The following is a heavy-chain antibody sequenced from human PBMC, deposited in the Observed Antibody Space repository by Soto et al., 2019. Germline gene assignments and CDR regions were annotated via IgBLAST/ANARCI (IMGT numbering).Heavy chain of an antibody. Sequence: QLQLQESGPGLVKPSETLSLTCTVSGGSISSSSYYWGWIRQPPGKGLEWIGSIYYSGRTYYNPSLKSRVTISVDTSKNQFSLKLSSVTAADTAVYYCAREGTMFGVVQDPYNWFDPWGQGTLVTVSS. D-gene: IGHD3-3*01. CDR3: AREGTMFGVVQDPYNWFDP. CDR2: IYYSGRT. CDR1: GGSISSSSYY. J-gene: IGHJ5*02. V-gene: IGHV4-39*02.